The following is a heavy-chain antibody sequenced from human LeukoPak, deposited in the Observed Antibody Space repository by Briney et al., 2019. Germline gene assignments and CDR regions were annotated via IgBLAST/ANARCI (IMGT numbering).Heavy chain of an antibody. CDR3: ARETSYYYYYYMDV. V-gene: IGHV4-59*12. CDR1: GGPINNYY. Sequence: SETLSLTCTVSGGPINNYYWTWIRQPPGKGLEWIGTIYYSGRTYYNSSLKSRVTISVDTSKNQFSLKLSSVTAADTAVYYCARETSYYYYYYMDVWGKGTTVTVSS. CDR2: IYYSGRT. J-gene: IGHJ6*03.